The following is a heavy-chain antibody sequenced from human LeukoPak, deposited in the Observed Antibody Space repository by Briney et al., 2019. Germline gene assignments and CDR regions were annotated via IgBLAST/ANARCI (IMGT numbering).Heavy chain of an antibody. V-gene: IGHV3-69-1*02. CDR3: ARDGGERVFGVVYLGAFDI. Sequence: KPGGSLRLSCAASGFTFSSYTMNWVRQAPGKGLEWLSSFSSTRDIYYVDSVRGRFTISRDNARNSLYLQMNSLRAEDTAVYYCARDGGERVFGVVYLGAFDIWGRGTMVTVSS. J-gene: IGHJ3*02. CDR1: GFTFSSYT. D-gene: IGHD3-3*01. CDR2: FSSTRDI.